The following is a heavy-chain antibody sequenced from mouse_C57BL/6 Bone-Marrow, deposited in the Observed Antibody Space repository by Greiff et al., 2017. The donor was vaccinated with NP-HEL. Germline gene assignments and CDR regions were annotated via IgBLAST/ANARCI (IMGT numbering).Heavy chain of an antibody. Sequence: VQLQQSGAELVRPGASVTLSCKASGYTFTDYEMHWVKQTPVHGLEWIGAIDPETGGTAYNQKFKGKAILTADKSSSTAYMELRSLTSEDSAVYYCTRGDYGSDFDYWGQGTTLTVSS. CDR1: GYTFTDYE. V-gene: IGHV1-15*01. D-gene: IGHD1-1*01. J-gene: IGHJ2*01. CDR2: IDPETGGT. CDR3: TRGDYGSDFDY.